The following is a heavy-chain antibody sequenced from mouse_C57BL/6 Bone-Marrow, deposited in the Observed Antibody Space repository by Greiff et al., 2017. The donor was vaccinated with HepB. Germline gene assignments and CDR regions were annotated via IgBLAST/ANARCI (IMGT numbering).Heavy chain of an antibody. D-gene: IGHD2-4*01. CDR2: SRNKANDYTT. J-gene: IGHJ3*01. CDR3: ARDGDYAPFAY. V-gene: IGHV7-1*01. Sequence: EVMLVESGGGLVQSGRSLRLSCATSGFTFSDFYMEWVRQAPGKGLEWIAASRNKANDYTTEYSASVKGRFIVSRDTSQSILYLQMNALRAEDTAIYYCARDGDYAPFAYWGQGTLVTVSA. CDR1: GFTFSDFY.